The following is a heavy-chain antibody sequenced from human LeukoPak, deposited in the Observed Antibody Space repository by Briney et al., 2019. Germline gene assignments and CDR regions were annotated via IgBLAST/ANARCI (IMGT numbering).Heavy chain of an antibody. CDR2: INHSGST. Sequence: SETLSLTCAVYGGSFSGYYWSWIRQPPGRGLEWIGEINHSGSTNYNPSLKSRVTISVDTSKNQFSLKLSSVTAADTAVYYCARIAPTHDYWGQGTLVTVSS. CDR1: GGSFSGYY. CDR3: ARIAPTHDY. J-gene: IGHJ4*02. D-gene: IGHD6-13*01. V-gene: IGHV4-34*01.